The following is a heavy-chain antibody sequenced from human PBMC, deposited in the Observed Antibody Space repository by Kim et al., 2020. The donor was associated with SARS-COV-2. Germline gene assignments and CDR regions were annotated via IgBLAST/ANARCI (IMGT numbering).Heavy chain of an antibody. D-gene: IGHD5-12*01. Sequence: VVEWVPTISGGGGSTCYADSGKGRLTISRDNSKKSLYLQMNILRTEDTAVYDCAKDKHAYDQPIESWGQGTQVTVSS. CDR3: AKDKHAYDQPIES. J-gene: IGHJ4*02. V-gene: IGHV3-23*01. CDR2: ISGGGGST.